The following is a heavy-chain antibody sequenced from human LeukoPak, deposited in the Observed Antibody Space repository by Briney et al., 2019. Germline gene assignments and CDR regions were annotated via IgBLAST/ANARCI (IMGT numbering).Heavy chain of an antibody. CDR3: ARVRRDSRGYYPADY. Sequence: GGSLRLSCAASGFTFSDHYIAWVRQAPGKGLGWVGRNGITEYAASVKGRFTISRDDLKNTLYLQMNSLKTEDTAVYYCARVRRDSRGYYPADYWGRGTLVTVSS. J-gene: IGHJ4*02. D-gene: IGHD3-22*01. CDR1: GFTFSDHY. CDR2: NGIT. V-gene: IGHV3-69-1*01.